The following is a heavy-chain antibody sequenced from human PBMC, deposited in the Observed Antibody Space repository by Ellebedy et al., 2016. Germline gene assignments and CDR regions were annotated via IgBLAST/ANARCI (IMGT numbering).Heavy chain of an antibody. CDR3: ATGPRTKTSLMITFGGVYFDY. V-gene: IGHV3-11*01. CDR2: ISSSGSTI. CDR1: GFTFSSYA. J-gene: IGHJ4*02. D-gene: IGHD3-16*01. Sequence: GESLKISCAASGFTFSSYAMSWIRQAPGKGLEWVSYISSSGSTIYYADSVKGRFTISRDNAKNSLYLQMNSLRAEDTAVYYCATGPRTKTSLMITFGGVYFDYWGQGTLVTVSP.